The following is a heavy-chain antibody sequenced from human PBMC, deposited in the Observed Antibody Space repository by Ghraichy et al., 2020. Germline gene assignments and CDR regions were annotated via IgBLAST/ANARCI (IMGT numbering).Heavy chain of an antibody. CDR3: ARESGSYSAVDI. Sequence: ASVKVSCKASGYTFTSYSISWVRQAPGQGLEWMGWISVYNGNTNYAQKFQGRVTMTRDTSTSTADMELRSLRSDDTAVYYCARESGSYSAVDIWGQGTMVTVSS. CDR2: ISVYNGNT. J-gene: IGHJ3*02. V-gene: IGHV1-18*04. CDR1: GYTFTSYS. D-gene: IGHD1-26*01.